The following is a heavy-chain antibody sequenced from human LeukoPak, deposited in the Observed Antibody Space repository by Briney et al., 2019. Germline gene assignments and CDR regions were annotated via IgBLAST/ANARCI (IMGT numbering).Heavy chain of an antibody. CDR1: GYTFTTYG. D-gene: IGHD6-6*01. CDR2: ISTYNGDT. Sequence: EASVKVSCKASGYTFTTYGISWVRQAPGQGLEWMGWISTYNGDTNYAQNLQGRVTMTTDTSTSTAYMELRSLRSDDTAVYYCARRTSIAARSLDYWGQGTLVTVSS. V-gene: IGHV1-18*01. CDR3: ARRTSIAARSLDY. J-gene: IGHJ4*02.